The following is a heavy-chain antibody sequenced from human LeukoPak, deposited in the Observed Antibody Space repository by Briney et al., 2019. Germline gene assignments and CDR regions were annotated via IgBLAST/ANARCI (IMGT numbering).Heavy chain of an antibody. D-gene: IGHD5-18*01. Sequence: GGSLRLSCAASGFTFSSYGMHWVRQAAGKGLEWVAVISYDGSNKYYADSVKGRFTISRDNSKNTLYLQMNSLRAEDTAVYYCAKRRGYSYGYPDYWGQGTLVTVSS. CDR1: GFTFSSYG. CDR2: ISYDGSNK. V-gene: IGHV3-30*18. CDR3: AKRRGYSYGYPDY. J-gene: IGHJ4*02.